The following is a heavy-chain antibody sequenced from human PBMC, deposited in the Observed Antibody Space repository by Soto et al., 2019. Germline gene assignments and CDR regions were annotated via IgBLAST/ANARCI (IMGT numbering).Heavy chain of an antibody. Sequence: SDTLSLTCAFSGVSFTSNNWWTWVRQPPGQGLEWIGEIYRTGSTNYNPSLKSRVTISLDKSENQFSLKVTSLTAADTAVYYCASRDPGTSVDYWGQGTLVNVSS. D-gene: IGHD1-7*01. CDR1: GVSFTSNNW. V-gene: IGHV4-4*02. CDR3: ASRDPGTSVDY. J-gene: IGHJ4*02. CDR2: IYRTGST.